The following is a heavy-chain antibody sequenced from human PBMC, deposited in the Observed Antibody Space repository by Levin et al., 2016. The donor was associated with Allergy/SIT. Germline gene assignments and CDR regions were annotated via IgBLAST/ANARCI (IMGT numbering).Heavy chain of an antibody. V-gene: IGHV2-5*02. Sequence: SGPTLVKPTQTLTLTCAFSGFSLTSNGVGVGWIRQPPGKALEWLALIHWDDDKHYSPSLRSRLTITKDTSKNQVVLTMTNMNPVDTATYYCVHRLEVGPGKFEFDYWGQGALVIVSS. CDR1: GFSLTSNGVG. J-gene: IGHJ4*02. CDR2: IHWDDDK. CDR3: VHRLEVGPGKFEFDY. D-gene: IGHD3-10*01.